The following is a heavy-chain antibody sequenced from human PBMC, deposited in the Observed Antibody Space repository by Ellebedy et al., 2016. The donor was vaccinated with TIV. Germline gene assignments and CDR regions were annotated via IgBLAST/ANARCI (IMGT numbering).Heavy chain of an antibody. CDR1: GFSLSTSGVG. V-gene: IGHV2-5*01. J-gene: IGHJ5*02. Sequence: SGPTLVKPTQTLTLTCALSGFSLSTSGVGVGWIRQPPGKALEWLALIYWNDDKRYSPSLKSRLTVTKDTSKNQVVLTMTNMDPVDTATYYCAHRGGYCSSTSCLPAGWFDPWGQGTLVTVSS. CDR2: IYWNDDK. CDR3: AHRGGYCSSTSCLPAGWFDP. D-gene: IGHD2-2*01.